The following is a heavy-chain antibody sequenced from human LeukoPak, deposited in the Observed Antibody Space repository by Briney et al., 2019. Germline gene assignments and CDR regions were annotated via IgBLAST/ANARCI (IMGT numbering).Heavy chain of an antibody. Sequence: ASVKVSCKASGYTFTGYYIHWVRQAPGQGLEWMGWISAYNGNTNYAQKLQGRVTMTTDTSTSTAYMELRSLRSDDTAVYYCAREGVLLPDCSSTSCYGGSDYWGQGTLVTVSS. CDR2: ISAYNGNT. CDR1: GYTFTGYY. V-gene: IGHV1-18*04. J-gene: IGHJ4*02. CDR3: AREGVLLPDCSSTSCYGGSDY. D-gene: IGHD2-2*01.